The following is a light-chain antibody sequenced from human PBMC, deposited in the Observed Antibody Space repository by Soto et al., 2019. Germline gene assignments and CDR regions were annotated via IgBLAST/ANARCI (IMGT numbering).Light chain of an antibody. Sequence: DIQMTQFPSTLSASIGDRVTITCRASQTISSSLAWYQQKPGKAPKLLIYKASNLETGVPSRFSGSGSGTEFALTIISLQPADFSAYYCQQYNRYSPYTFGQGTRLEIK. CDR3: QQYNRYSPYT. CDR1: QTISSS. CDR2: KAS. J-gene: IGKJ2*01. V-gene: IGKV1-5*03.